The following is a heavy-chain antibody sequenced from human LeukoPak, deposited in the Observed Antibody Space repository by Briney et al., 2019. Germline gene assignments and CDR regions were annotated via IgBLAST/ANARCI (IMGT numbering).Heavy chain of an antibody. CDR3: AREYYYYMDV. CDR2: ISSSGSTI. V-gene: IGHV3-48*03. CDR1: GFTFSSYA. Sequence: GGSLTLSCAASGFTFSSYAMSWVRQAPGKGLGWVSYISSSGSTIYYADSVKGRFTISRDNAKNSLYLQMNSLRAEDTAVYYCAREYYYYMDVWGKGTTVTISS. J-gene: IGHJ6*03.